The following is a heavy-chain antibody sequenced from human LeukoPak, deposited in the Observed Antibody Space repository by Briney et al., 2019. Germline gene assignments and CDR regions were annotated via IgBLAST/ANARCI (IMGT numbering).Heavy chain of an antibody. CDR1: GYSFTSYW. D-gene: IGHD2-15*01. Sequence: GESLKISCQGSGYSFTSYWIGWVRPMPGKGLEWMGIIYPGDSDTRYSPSFQGQVTISADKSISTAYLQWSSLKASDTAMYYCASSAVVARRADDAFDIWGQGTMVTVSS. CDR2: IYPGDSDT. J-gene: IGHJ3*02. CDR3: ASSAVVARRADDAFDI. V-gene: IGHV5-51*01.